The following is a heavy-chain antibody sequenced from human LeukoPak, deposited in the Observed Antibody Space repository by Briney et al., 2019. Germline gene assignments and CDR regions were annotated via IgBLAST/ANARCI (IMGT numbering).Heavy chain of an antibody. CDR3: ARDGGVDTAMVNYYYGMDV. J-gene: IGHJ6*02. D-gene: IGHD5-18*01. Sequence: SETLSLTCTVSGGSISSYYWSWIRQPAGPGLERIGRIYTSGSTNHNPSPTSRVTMSVDTSKNQFSLKLSSVTAADTAVYYCARDGGVDTAMVNYYYGMDVWGQGTTVTVSS. CDR2: IYTSGST. CDR1: GGSISSYY. V-gene: IGHV4-4*07.